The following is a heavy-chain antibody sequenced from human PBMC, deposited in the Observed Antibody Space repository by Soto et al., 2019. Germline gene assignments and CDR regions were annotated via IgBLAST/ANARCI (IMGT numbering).Heavy chain of an antibody. D-gene: IGHD6-13*01. CDR2: INHSGST. CDR1: GGSFSGYY. J-gene: IGHJ4*02. CDR3: ARGGIAAAGTFDY. Sequence: SETLSLTCAVYGGSFSGYYWSWIRQPPGKGLEWIGEINHSGSTNYNPSLKSRVTISVDTSKNQFSLKLSSVTAADTAVYYCARGGIAAAGTFDYWGQGTLVTVSS. V-gene: IGHV4-34*01.